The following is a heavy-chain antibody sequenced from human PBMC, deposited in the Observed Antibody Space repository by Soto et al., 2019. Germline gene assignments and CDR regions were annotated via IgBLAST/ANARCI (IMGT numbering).Heavy chain of an antibody. J-gene: IGHJ4*02. D-gene: IGHD3-3*01. CDR2: INHSGRT. Sequence: SETLSLTCAVYGGSVIGYCWSWMRQPPGKGLEWIGEINHSGRTNYNPSLKSRVTISVDTSKSQFSLKLSSVTAADTAVYYCARGRKYYDFWSGYSHPRYYFNYWGQGTLVTAPQ. CDR3: ARGRKYYDFWSGYSHPRYYFNY. V-gene: IGHV4-34*01. CDR1: GGSVIGYC.